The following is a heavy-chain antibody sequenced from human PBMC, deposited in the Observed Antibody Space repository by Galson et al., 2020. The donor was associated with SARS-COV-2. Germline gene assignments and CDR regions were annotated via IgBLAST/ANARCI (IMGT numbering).Heavy chain of an antibody. CDR3: ARPTEGEYAFLIEN. CDR2: LSYDGSIK. V-gene: IGHV3-30*10. Sequence: CVGSGFSFSHHAMHWVRQTPAKGLQWVAALSYDGSIKDYTDSVRGRFTISKDNSNNILYLQMNNLRPEDTGVFYCARPTEGEYAFLIENWGQGTLVTVSS. J-gene: IGHJ4*02. CDR1: GFSFSHHA. D-gene: IGHD1-26*01.